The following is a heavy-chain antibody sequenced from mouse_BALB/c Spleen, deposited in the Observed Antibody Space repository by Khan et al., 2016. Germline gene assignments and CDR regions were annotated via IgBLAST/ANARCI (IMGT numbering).Heavy chain of an antibody. CDR1: GYTFTSYW. V-gene: IGHV1-7*01. Sequence: VQLVESGAELAKPGASVKMSCKASGYTFTSYWMHWVKQRLGKGRDWIGYINPSTGYTEYNQKFKDKATVTADQSSSTAYMQLSSRTSEDSAVYYCASYYGSSYYAMDYWGQGTSVTVSS. D-gene: IGHD1-1*01. J-gene: IGHJ4*01. CDR3: ASYYGSSYYAMDY. CDR2: INPSTGYT.